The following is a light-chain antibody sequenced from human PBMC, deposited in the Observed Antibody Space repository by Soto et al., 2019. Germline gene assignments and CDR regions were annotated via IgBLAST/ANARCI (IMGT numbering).Light chain of an antibody. CDR1: SSNVGAGYD. CDR2: GNS. Sequence: QPVLTQPPSVSGAPGQRVTISCTGSSSNVGAGYDVHWYQQLPGTAPKLLIYGNSNRPSGVPDRFSGSKSGTSASLAITGLHAEDEADCYCQSYDISLSGSVFGGGTQLTVL. J-gene: IGLJ2*01. V-gene: IGLV1-40*01. CDR3: QSYDISLSGSV.